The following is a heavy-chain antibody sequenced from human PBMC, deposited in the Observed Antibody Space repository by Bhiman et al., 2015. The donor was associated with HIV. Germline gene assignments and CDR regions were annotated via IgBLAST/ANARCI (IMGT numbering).Heavy chain of an antibody. D-gene: IGHD2/OR15-2a*01. V-gene: IGHV3-48*03. Sequence: EVHLVESGGGLVQPGGSLRLSCAASGFTFSSYEMNWVRQAPGKGLEWVSYISSRGNTIYYADSVKGRFTISRDNAKNSLSLQMNSLRAEDTAIYHCARLKFVDSGPLIYAPFYYYGMDVVGANGTTVTVSS. J-gene: IGHJ6*04. CDR1: GFTFSSYE. CDR3: ARLKFVDSGPLIYAPFYYYGMDV. CDR2: ISSRGNTI.